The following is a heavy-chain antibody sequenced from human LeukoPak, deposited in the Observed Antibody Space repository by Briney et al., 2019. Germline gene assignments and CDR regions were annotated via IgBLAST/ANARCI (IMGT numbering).Heavy chain of an antibody. CDR3: ARDTYGDYPLDY. CDR2: INPNSGGT. J-gene: IGHJ4*02. Sequence: ASVKVSCKASGYPFTDYYMHWIRQAPGQGLEWMGWINPNSGGTNYAQKFQGRVTMTRDTSISTAYMELSRLRSDDTAVYYCARDTYGDYPLDYWGQGTLVTVSS. D-gene: IGHD4-17*01. V-gene: IGHV1-2*02. CDR1: GYPFTDYY.